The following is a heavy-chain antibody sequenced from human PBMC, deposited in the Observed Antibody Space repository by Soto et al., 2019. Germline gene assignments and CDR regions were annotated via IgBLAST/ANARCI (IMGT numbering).Heavy chain of an antibody. J-gene: IGHJ4*02. CDR3: AKDPPPPDY. V-gene: IGHV1-18*01. CDR2: IRAYNGNT. CDR1: GYTFASYA. Sequence: QVQLVQSGAEVKKPGASVKVSCKASGYTFASYAISWMRQAPGQGLVWMGWIRAYNGNTNHAQKRQGRVTMTTDTSTSTAYMELRSLRSDDTAVYYCAKDPPPPDYWGQGTLVTVSS.